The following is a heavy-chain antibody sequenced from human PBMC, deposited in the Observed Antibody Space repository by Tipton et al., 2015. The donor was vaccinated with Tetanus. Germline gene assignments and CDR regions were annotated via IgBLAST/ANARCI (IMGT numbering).Heavy chain of an antibody. V-gene: IGHV3-23*01. CDR1: GFSLSGYA. Sequence: GSLRLSCEASGFSLSGYAMSWVRQAPGKGLEWVSAISGSGGSTYYADSVKGRFTISRDNSKNTLYLQMNSLRAEDTALYHCARSRGDDSSGYYEPYYFDYWGQGTLVTVSS. CDR2: ISGSGGST. J-gene: IGHJ4*02. CDR3: ARSRGDDSSGYYEPYYFDY. D-gene: IGHD3-22*01.